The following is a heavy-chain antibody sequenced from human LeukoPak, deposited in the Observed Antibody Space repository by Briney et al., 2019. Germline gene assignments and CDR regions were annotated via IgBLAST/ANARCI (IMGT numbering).Heavy chain of an antibody. CDR2: IYSGGDT. J-gene: IGHJ4*02. V-gene: IGHV3-53*01. CDR3: ARGPPACSTNCYGYLDY. D-gene: IGHD2-2*01. Sequence: GGSLRLSCAASGFTFSSHAMSWVRQAPGKGLEWISLIYSGGDTYYPDSVRGRFTISRDNSKNTLYLQMNSLRAEDTAVCYCARGPPACSTNCYGYLDYWGQGTLVTVSS. CDR1: GFTFSSHA.